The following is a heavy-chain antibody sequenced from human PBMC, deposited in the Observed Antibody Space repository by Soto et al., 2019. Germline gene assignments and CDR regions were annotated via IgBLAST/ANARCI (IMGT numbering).Heavy chain of an antibody. CDR2: ISSSSSYI. CDR3: ARDGGILTGLSWFDY. Sequence: EVQLVESGGGLVKPGGSLRLSCAASGFTFSSYSMNWVRQAPGKGLEWVSSISSSSSYIYYADSVKGRFIISRDNAKNSLYLQMNSLRAEDTAVYYCARDGGILTGLSWFDYWGQGTLVTVSS. D-gene: IGHD3-9*01. J-gene: IGHJ4*02. CDR1: GFTFSSYS. V-gene: IGHV3-21*01.